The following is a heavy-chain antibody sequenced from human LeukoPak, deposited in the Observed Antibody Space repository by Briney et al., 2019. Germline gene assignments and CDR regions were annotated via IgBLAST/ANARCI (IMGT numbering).Heavy chain of an antibody. D-gene: IGHD1-14*01. V-gene: IGHV3-48*02. Sequence: SGGSLRLSCAASGFTFSDSGMNWVRQAPGKGLEWVSYISSSSSTIYYTNSVKGRFTISRDNAKSSLHLHMNSLRDEDAAVYYWGRERTGPIDYLGQGTLVTVSS. CDR1: GFTFSDSG. CDR3: GRERTGPIDY. J-gene: IGHJ4*02. CDR2: ISSSSSTI.